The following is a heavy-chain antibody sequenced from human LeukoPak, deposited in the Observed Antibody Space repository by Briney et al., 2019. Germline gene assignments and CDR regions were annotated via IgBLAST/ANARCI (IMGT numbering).Heavy chain of an antibody. V-gene: IGHV1-2*02. CDR2: INPNSGGT. D-gene: IGHD6-6*01. Sequence: GASVKVSCKASGYTFTGYYMHWVRQAPGQGLEWMGWINPNSGGTNYAQKFQGRVTMTRDTSISTAYMELSRLRSDDTAVYYCARDVEAARFFHMDVWGKGTTVTVSS. J-gene: IGHJ6*03. CDR1: GYTFTGYY. CDR3: ARDVEAARFFHMDV.